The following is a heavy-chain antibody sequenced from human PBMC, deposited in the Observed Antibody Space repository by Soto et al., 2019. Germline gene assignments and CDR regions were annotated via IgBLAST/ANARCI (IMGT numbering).Heavy chain of an antibody. CDR2: IKSSSDGGTI. J-gene: IGHJ4*02. CDR1: GITFRNAW. V-gene: IGHV3-15*05. CDR3: ATGTPIDF. Sequence: VQLVESGGGLVKPGESLRLSCAASGITFRNAWLSWVRQAPGKGLEWIGRIKSSSDGGTIDYAAPVRGRFTISRDDAKDTLSLQMNSLKSEDTAVYYCATGTPIDFWDQGTLVTVSS.